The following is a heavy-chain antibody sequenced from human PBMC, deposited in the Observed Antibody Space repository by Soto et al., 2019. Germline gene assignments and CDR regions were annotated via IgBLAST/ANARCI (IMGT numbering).Heavy chain of an antibody. D-gene: IGHD2-2*01. J-gene: IGHJ4*02. CDR3: AKDYGARGEGYCSSTSCHFDY. CDR2: ISGSGGST. Sequence: GGSLRLSCAASGFTFSSYAMSWVRQAPGKGLEWVSAISGSGGSTYYADSVKGRFTISRDNSKNTLYLQMNSLRAEDTAVYYCAKDYGARGEGYCSSTSCHFDYWGQGTLVTVSS. CDR1: GFTFSSYA. V-gene: IGHV3-23*01.